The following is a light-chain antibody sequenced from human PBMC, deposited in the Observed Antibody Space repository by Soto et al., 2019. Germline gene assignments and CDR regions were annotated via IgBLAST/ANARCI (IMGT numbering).Light chain of an antibody. V-gene: IGKV3-20*01. CDR1: QNLGSGY. CDR3: QQYGNSIPIT. Sequence: EIVLTQSPGTLSLSPGDRATLSCRASQNLGSGYLAWYQQKPGQAPRILIYAASSRATGIPDRFSGSGSGTDFSLTISRLEPEDFAVYYCQQYGNSIPITFGQGTRLEIK. CDR2: AAS. J-gene: IGKJ5*01.